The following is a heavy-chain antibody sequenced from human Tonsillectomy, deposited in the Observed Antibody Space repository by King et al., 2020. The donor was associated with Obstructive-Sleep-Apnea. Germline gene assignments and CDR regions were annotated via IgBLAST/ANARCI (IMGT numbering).Heavy chain of an antibody. CDR1: GFTVSSNY. J-gene: IGHJ4*02. CDR3: AGAGRAAAWFDY. D-gene: IGHD6-13*01. Sequence: VQLVESGGGLVQPGGSLRLSCAASGFTVSSNYMSWVRQAPGKGLDWGSVFYSGGSTYYADSVKGRFTISRDNSKNTLYLQMNSLGAEDTAVYYCAGAGRAAAWFDYWGQGTLVTVSS. CDR2: FYSGGST. V-gene: IGHV3-66*01.